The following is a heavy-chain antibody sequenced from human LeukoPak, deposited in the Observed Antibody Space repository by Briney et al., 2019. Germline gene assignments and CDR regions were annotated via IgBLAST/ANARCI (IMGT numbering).Heavy chain of an antibody. V-gene: IGHV3-21*01. Sequence: GGSLRLSCAASGFYFGGYSMNWVRQAPGKGLEWVPSINTGSTYMYYADSMKGRFTISRDNAKNSLHLQMSSLRVEDTAVYFCARVEATTGRNYHYYYMDVWGKGTTVTVSS. CDR3: ARVEATTGRNYHYYYMDV. J-gene: IGHJ6*03. CDR2: INTGSTYM. CDR1: GFYFGGYS. D-gene: IGHD1-1*01.